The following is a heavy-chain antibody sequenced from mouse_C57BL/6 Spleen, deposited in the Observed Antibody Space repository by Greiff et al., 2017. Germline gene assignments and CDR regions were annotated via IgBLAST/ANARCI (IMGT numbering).Heavy chain of an antibody. CDR2: IDPANGNT. Sequence: VQLQQSVAELVRPGASVKLSCTASGFNIKNTYMHWVKQRPEQGLEWIGRIDPANGNTKYAPKFQGKATITADTSSNTAYLQLSSLTSEDTAIYYCASPHYYYGSSSYYYAMDYWGQGTSVTVSS. V-gene: IGHV14-3*01. CDR1: GFNIKNTY. J-gene: IGHJ4*01. D-gene: IGHD1-1*01. CDR3: ASPHYYYGSSSYYYAMDY.